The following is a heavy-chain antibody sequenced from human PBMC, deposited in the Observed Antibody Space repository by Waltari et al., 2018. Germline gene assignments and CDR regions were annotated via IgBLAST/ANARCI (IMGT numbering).Heavy chain of an antibody. Sequence: QLQLQESGPGLVKPSETLSLTCTVSGGSLSSRSYYLCWTRQPPGTGLAWIGSIYYCGSTYSNPALKSGVTISVDTSKNQFSLKLSSVTAADTAVYYCARQDGLEYSSSSGVNYYYYMDVWGKGTTVTVSS. CDR1: GGSLSSRSYY. CDR3: ARQDGLEYSSSSGVNYYYYMDV. J-gene: IGHJ6*03. D-gene: IGHD6-6*01. V-gene: IGHV4-39*01. CDR2: IYYCGST.